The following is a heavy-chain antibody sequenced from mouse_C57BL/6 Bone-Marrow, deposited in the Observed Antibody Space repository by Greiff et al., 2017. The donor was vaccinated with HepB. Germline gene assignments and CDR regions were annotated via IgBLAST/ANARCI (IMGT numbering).Heavy chain of an antibody. Sequence: QVQLQQPGAELVKPGASVKMSCQASGYTFTSYWITWVKQRPGQGLEWIGDIYPGSGSTNYNEKFKSKATLTVDTSSSTAYMQLSSLTSEDSAVYDGARESYYYGRVSMDYWGQGTSVTVSS. D-gene: IGHD1-1*01. CDR3: ARESYYYGRVSMDY. V-gene: IGHV1-55*01. J-gene: IGHJ4*01. CDR1: GYTFTSYW. CDR2: IYPGSGST.